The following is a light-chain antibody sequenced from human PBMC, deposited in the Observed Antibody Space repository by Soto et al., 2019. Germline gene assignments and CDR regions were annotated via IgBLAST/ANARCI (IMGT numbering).Light chain of an antibody. Sequence: ELVMTQSPATLSVSPGERATLSCRASQSVRSNFAWYQQKPGQAPRLLIYGVSTRATGIPARFSGSGSGTEFTLTISSLQSEDFAVYCCQQYNSWPPTFGQGTKVDI. CDR2: GVS. J-gene: IGKJ1*01. V-gene: IGKV3-15*01. CDR1: QSVRSN. CDR3: QQYNSWPPT.